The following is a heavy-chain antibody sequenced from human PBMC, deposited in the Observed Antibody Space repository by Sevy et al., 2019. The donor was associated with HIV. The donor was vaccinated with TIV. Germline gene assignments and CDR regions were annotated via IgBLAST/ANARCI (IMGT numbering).Heavy chain of an antibody. CDR1: GFTFGDYA. D-gene: IGHD1-26*01. Sequence: GGYLRLSCTASGFTFGDYAMSWVRQAPGKGLEWVAFLKSKAYGGTLHHAASVKGRFTMSRDDSKSIAYLQMNDLKTDDTGVYYCTRWEGAQSIFDYWGQGALVTVSS. CDR3: TRWEGAQSIFDY. CDR2: LKSKAYGGTL. V-gene: IGHV3-49*04. J-gene: IGHJ4*01.